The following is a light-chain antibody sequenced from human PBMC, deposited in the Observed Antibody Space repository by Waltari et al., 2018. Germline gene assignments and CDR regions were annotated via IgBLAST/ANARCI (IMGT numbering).Light chain of an antibody. CDR2: AAS. CDR1: QTISTY. J-gene: IGKJ5*01. V-gene: IGKV1-39*01. CDR3: HQSFYVPLS. Sequence: DIQMNQSPAPLSASFGERVITTCRASQTISTYLNWYQQKMGKAPKLLIPAASTLHNGVPPRFSGSGSGTDFTLTISSVQPEDFGDYFCHQSFYVPLSFGQGTRLDIK.